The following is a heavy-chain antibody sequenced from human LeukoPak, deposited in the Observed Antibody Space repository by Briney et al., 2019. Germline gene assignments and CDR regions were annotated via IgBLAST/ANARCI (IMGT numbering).Heavy chain of an antibody. CDR2: MNSNSGNT. J-gene: IGHJ4*02. Sequence: ASVKVSCKASGYTFTSYDINWVRQATGQGLEWMGWMNSNSGNTGYAQKFQGRVTMTRNTSISTAYMELSSLRSEDTAVYYCARESYGSGSSNSDYWGQGTLVTVSS. CDR1: GYTFTSYD. V-gene: IGHV1-8*01. D-gene: IGHD3-10*01. CDR3: ARESYGSGSSNSDY.